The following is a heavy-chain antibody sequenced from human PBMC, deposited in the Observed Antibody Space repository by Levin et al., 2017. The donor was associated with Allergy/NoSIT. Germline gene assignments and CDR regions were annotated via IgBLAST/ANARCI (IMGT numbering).Heavy chain of an antibody. CDR3: ARDMVGGAARPADY. J-gene: IGHJ4*02. V-gene: IGHV3-23*01. Sequence: GGSLRLSCAASGFTFTTYAMSWVRQTPGKGLEWVSGISDTGGGVYYADSVKGRFTISRDNSKNTLYLQMNSLRAEDTAVYHCARDMVGGAARPADYWGQGTLVTVSS. CDR2: ISDTGGGV. D-gene: IGHD6-6*01. CDR1: GFTFTTYA.